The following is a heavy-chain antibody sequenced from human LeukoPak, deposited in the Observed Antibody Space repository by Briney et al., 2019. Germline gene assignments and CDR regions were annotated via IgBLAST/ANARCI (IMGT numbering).Heavy chain of an antibody. D-gene: IGHD2/OR15-2a*01. Sequence: PGGSLRLSCAASGFTFSSYSMNWVRQAPGKGLEWVSYISSSSSTIYYADSVKGRFTISRDNAKNSLYLQMNSLRAEDTAVYYCAKGISTLPYYFDYWGQGTLVTVSS. V-gene: IGHV3-48*01. J-gene: IGHJ4*02. CDR2: ISSSSSTI. CDR1: GFTFSSYS. CDR3: AKGISTLPYYFDY.